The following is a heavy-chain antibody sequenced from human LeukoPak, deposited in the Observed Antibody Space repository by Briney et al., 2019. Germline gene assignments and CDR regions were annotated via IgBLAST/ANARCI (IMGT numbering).Heavy chain of an antibody. V-gene: IGHV3-53*01. J-gene: IGHJ4*02. CDR3: ARRAGAYSHPYDY. CDR2: IYSDNT. CDR1: GFTVSSNS. Sequence: GGSLRLSCTVSGFTVSSNSMSWVRQAPGKGLEWVSFIYSDNTHYSDSVKGRFTISRDDSKNTLYLQMNSLRAEDTAVYYCARRAGAYSHPYDYWGQGTLVTVSS. D-gene: IGHD4/OR15-4a*01.